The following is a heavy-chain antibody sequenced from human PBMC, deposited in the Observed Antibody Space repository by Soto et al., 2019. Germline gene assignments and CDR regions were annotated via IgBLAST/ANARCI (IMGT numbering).Heavy chain of an antibody. CDR2: IIPIFGTA. J-gene: IGHJ3*02. Sequence: QVQLVQSGAEVKKPGSSVKVSCKASGGTFSSYAISWVRQAPGQGLEWMGGIIPIFGTANYAQKFKGRVTITADESTSTAYMELSSLRSEDTAVYYCAAYCSGGSCYSDAFDIWGQGTMVTVSS. CDR3: AAYCSGGSCYSDAFDI. CDR1: GGTFSSYA. D-gene: IGHD2-15*01. V-gene: IGHV1-69*01.